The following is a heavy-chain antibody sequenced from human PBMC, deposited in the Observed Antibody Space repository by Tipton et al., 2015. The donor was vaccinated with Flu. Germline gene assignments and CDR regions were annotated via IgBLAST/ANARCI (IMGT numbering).Heavy chain of an antibody. Sequence: TLSLTCTVSGGSISSYYWSWIRQSPGKGLEWIGYIYYSGSTNYNPSLKSRVTISVDTSKKQFSLKLSSVTAADTAVYHCARSPIPSPLHWFDPWGQGTLVTVSS. J-gene: IGHJ5*02. CDR1: GGSISSYY. CDR3: ARSPIPSPLHWFDP. V-gene: IGHV4-59*01. CDR2: IYYSGST.